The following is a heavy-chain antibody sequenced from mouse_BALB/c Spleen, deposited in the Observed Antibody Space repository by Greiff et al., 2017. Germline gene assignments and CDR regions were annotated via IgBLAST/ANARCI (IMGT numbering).Heavy chain of an antibody. Sequence: QVQLQQSGPGLVQPSQSLSITCTVSGFSLTSYGVHWVRQSPGKGLEWLGMIWGDGSTDYNSALKSRLSISKDNSKSQVFLKMNSLQTDDTARYYCARDHYYGYYAMDYWGQGTSVTVSS. J-gene: IGHJ4*01. CDR3: ARDHYYGYYAMDY. CDR2: IWGDGST. V-gene: IGHV2-4-1*01. CDR1: GFSLTSYG. D-gene: IGHD1-2*01.